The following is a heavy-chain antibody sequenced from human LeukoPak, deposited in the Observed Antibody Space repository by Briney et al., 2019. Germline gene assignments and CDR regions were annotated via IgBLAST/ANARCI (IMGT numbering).Heavy chain of an antibody. V-gene: IGHV3-30*18. Sequence: GGSLRLSCAASGFTFGIYGMHWVRKAPGKGLEWVTVISYDGSDKYYADSVKGRFTISRDNSKNTLYLEMNSLRAEDTAVYYCAKDLSGGWSLDYWGQGTLVTVSS. CDR3: AKDLSGGWSLDY. J-gene: IGHJ4*02. CDR1: GFTFGIYG. CDR2: ISYDGSDK. D-gene: IGHD6-19*01.